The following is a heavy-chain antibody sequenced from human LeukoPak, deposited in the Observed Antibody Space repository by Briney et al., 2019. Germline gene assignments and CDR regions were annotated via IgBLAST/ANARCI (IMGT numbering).Heavy chain of an antibody. CDR1: GYTFTSYD. V-gene: IGHV1-8*01. D-gene: IGHD3-10*01. CDR2: MNPNGGNT. Sequence: ASVKVSCKASGYTFTSYDIDWGRQGTGQGLEWMGWMNPNGGNTGYAQKFQGRVTMTRHTSISTAYMELSSLRSEDTAAYYCAISPGEFDAFDIWGQGTMVTVSS. CDR3: AISPGEFDAFDI. J-gene: IGHJ3*02.